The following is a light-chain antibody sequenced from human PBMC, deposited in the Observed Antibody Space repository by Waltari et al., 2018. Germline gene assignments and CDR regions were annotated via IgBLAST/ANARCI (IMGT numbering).Light chain of an antibody. CDR2: GST. Sequence: QSVLTQPPSVSGAPGQRVTISCTGSGSNIGAGYAVPWYQQLPRAAPKLPIYGSTSRPVGVPDRFFGSPSGTSASLAITGLQAEDEADYYCQSYDTSLRVVFGGGTKLTVL. CDR1: GSNIGAGYA. CDR3: QSYDTSLRVV. J-gene: IGLJ3*02. V-gene: IGLV1-40*01.